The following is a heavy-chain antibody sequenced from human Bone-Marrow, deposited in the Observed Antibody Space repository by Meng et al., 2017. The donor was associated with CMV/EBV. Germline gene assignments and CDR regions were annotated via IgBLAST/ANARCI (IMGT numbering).Heavy chain of an antibody. J-gene: IGHJ6*02. V-gene: IGHV1-46*01. CDR3: AKDGLPLGTYYYGMDV. Sequence: ASVKVSCKASGYTFTSYYMHWVRQAPGQGLEWMGIINPSGGSTSYAQKFQGRVTMTRDTSTSTVYMELSSLRSEDTAVYYCAKDGLPLGTYYYGMDVWGQGTTVTVSS. D-gene: IGHD1-1*01. CDR1: GYTFTSYY. CDR2: INPSGGST.